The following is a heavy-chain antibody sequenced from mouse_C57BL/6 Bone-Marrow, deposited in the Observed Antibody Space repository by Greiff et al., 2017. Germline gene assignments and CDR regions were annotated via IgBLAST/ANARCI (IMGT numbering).Heavy chain of an antibody. CDR2: IDPETGGT. V-gene: IGHV1-15*01. J-gene: IGHJ4*01. Sequence: QVHVKQSGAELVRPGASVTLSCKASGYTFTDYEMHWVKQTPVHGLEWIGAIDPETGGTAYNQKFKGKAILTADKSSSTAYMELRSLTSEDSAVYYCTRWRAAYYAMDYWGQGTSVTVSS. CDR3: TRWRAAYYAMDY. D-gene: IGHD3-3*01. CDR1: GYTFTDYE.